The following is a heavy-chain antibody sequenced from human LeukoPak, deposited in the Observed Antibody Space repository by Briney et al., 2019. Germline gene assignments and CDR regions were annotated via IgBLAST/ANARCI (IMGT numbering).Heavy chain of an antibody. D-gene: IGHD3/OR15-3a*01. CDR1: GGSISSSY. J-gene: IGHJ4*02. CDR3: ARRMGLGGFDY. V-gene: IGHV4-59*08. Sequence: SETLSLTCAVSGGSISSSYWTWIRHAPGEGLEWIGYIFYSGGTFYTTYNPSLNINSRVTISVDTSKNHFSLTLSSVTAADTAVYYCARRMGLGGFDYWGQGTLVTVSA. CDR2: IFYSGGTFYT.